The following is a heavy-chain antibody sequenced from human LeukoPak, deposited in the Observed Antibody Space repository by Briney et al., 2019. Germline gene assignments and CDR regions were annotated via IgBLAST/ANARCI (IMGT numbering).Heavy chain of an antibody. Sequence: ASVKVSCKASGYTFTSYGISWVRQAPGQGLEWMGWISAYNGNTKYAQKFQGRVTLTTDTSTTTAYMELRSLRSDDTAIYYCARDRYDEWRYCSGDICPLPFNLDSWGQGTLVTVSS. J-gene: IGHJ4*02. CDR3: ARDRYDEWRYCSGDICPLPFNLDS. V-gene: IGHV1-18*01. CDR2: ISAYNGNT. CDR1: GYTFTSYG. D-gene: IGHD2-15*01.